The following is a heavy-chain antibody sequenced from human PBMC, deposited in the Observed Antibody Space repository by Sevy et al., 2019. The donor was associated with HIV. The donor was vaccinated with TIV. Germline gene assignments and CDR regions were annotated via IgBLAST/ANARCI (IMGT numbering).Heavy chain of an antibody. CDR1: GFSFTNAW. Sequence: GGSLRLSCAASGFSFTNAWMSWVCQAPGKGLEWVGRIKSKTDGGTRDFAAPVKGRFAISRDDSKSTFYLQMDSLKTEDTGVYYCTAGVGTSDCDYWGQGILVTVSS. V-gene: IGHV3-15*01. CDR2: IKSKTDGGTR. CDR3: TAGVGTSDCDY. D-gene: IGHD1-26*01. J-gene: IGHJ4*02.